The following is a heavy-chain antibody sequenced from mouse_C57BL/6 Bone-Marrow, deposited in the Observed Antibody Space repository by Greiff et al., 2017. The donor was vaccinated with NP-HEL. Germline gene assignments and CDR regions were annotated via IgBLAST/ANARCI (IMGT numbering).Heavy chain of an antibody. CDR3: AARGHYDGSSFYFDD. Sequence: VKLQQPGAELVKPGASVKMSCKASGYTFTSYWITWVKQRPGQGLEWIGDIYPGSGSTNYNEKFKSKATLTVDKSSSTAYMQLSSLTSEDSAVYYGAARGHYDGSSFYFDDWGQGTTLTVSS. J-gene: IGHJ2*01. CDR1: GYTFTSYW. CDR2: IYPGSGST. V-gene: IGHV1-55*01. D-gene: IGHD1-1*01.